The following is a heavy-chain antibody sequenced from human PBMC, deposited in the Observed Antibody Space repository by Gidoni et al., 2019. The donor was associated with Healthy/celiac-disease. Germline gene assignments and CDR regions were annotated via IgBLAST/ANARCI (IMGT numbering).Heavy chain of an antibody. Sequence: EEPLVESGGGGVRPGGSWRLPGEAPGVTWDDYGMAWVRQGQWRGLAWVSGINWNGGSTGYADSVKGRFTISRDNAKNSLYLQMNSLSAEDTALYHCARRLLYYDSSGYSGDAFDIWGQGTMVTVSS. CDR3: ARRLLYYDSSGYSGDAFDI. D-gene: IGHD3-22*01. J-gene: IGHJ3*02. V-gene: IGHV3-20*01. CDR1: GVTWDDYG. CDR2: INWNGGST.